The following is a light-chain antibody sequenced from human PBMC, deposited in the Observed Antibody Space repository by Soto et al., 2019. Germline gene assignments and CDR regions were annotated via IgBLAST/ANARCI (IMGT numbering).Light chain of an antibody. V-gene: IGKV1-5*03. CDR2: KAS. CDR1: QSIGNY. CDR3: QQYMTYPLT. J-gene: IGKJ4*01. Sequence: DIQMTQFPSTLSASVGDRVIITCRASQSIGNYLAWYQQKSGKAPKFLIYKASILESGVPSRFSGSGSGTEFTLTSSSLQPDDFATYYCQQYMTYPLTFGGGTKVEIK.